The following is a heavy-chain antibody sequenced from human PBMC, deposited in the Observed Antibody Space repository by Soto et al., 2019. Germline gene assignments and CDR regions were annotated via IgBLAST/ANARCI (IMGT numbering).Heavy chain of an antibody. CDR3: AKDENSYDSSGYFSPFDF. D-gene: IGHD3-22*01. V-gene: IGHV3-23*01. Sequence: GSLRLSCAASGFTFSSYAMSWVRQAPGKGLEWVSGISGTDGSTYYADSVKGRFTISRDNSKNTLFLLMNSLRAEDTAVYYCAKDENSYDSSGYFSPFDFWGQGIMVTVYS. CDR1: GFTFSSYA. J-gene: IGHJ4*02. CDR2: ISGTDGST.